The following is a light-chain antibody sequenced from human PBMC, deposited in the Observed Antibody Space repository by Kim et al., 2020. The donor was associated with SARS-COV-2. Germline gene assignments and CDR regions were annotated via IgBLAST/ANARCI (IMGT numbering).Light chain of an antibody. V-gene: IGKV1-9*01. CDR1: QGTTNS. CDR2: EAS. Sequence: ASVGDKVTITCRASQGTTNSFAWYQQKPGEAPKLLIFEASILQTGVPSRFTGSGSGTEFTLTISSLQPEDFATYFCQQLNSDPLTFGGGTKLEI. J-gene: IGKJ2*01. CDR3: QQLNSDPLT.